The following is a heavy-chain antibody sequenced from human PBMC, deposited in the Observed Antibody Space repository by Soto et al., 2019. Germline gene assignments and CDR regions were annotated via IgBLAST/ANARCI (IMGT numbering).Heavy chain of an antibody. CDR1: GDSISSSSYY. CDR3: VRDGIRWSRDY. V-gene: IGHV4-39*01. Sequence: SETLSLTCTVSGDSISSSSYYWGWIRQPPGKGLEWIGSVHHSGTTSYNPSLQSRVTISVDTSKNQFSLKMTSVTAADTAVYYCVRDGIRWSRDYWGQGALVTVSS. CDR2: VHHSGTT. D-gene: IGHD2-8*01. J-gene: IGHJ4*02.